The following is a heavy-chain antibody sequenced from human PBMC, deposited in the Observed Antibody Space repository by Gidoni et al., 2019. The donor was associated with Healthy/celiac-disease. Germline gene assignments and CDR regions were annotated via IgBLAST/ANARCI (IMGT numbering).Heavy chain of an antibody. CDR1: GFTFSNAW. Sequence: EVQLVESGGGLVKPGGSLRLSGAASGFTFSNAWMRWLRQAPGKGLEWVGRIKSKTDGGTTDYAAPVKGRFTISRDDSKNTLYLQMNSLKTEDTAVYYCTTDPTLPAPVVVAATKDAFDIWGQGTMVTVSS. CDR2: IKSKTDGGTT. CDR3: TTDPTLPAPVVVAATKDAFDI. D-gene: IGHD2-15*01. J-gene: IGHJ3*02. V-gene: IGHV3-15*01.